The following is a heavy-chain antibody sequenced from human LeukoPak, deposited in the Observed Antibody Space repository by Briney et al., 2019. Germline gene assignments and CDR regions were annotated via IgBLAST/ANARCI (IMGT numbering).Heavy chain of an antibody. V-gene: IGHV1-8*01. CDR2: MNPNSGNT. D-gene: IGHD3-3*01. CDR3: ARADVLRFLEWLSTYYYYYYMDV. J-gene: IGHJ6*03. CDR1: GYTFTSYD. Sequence: ASVEVSCKASGYTFTSYDINWVRQATGQGLEWMGWMNPNSGNTGYAQKFQGRVTMTRNTSISTAYMELSSLRSEDTAVYYCARADVLRFLEWLSTYYYYYYMDVWGKGTTVTVSS.